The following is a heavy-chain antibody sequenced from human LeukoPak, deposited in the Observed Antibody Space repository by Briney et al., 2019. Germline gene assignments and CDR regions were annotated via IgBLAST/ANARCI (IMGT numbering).Heavy chain of an antibody. CDR1: GGTFSSYA. V-gene: IGHV1-69*13. CDR2: IIPIFGTA. D-gene: IGHD5-18*01. J-gene: IGHJ4*02. Sequence: ASVKVSCKASGGTFSSYAISWVRQAPGQGLEWMGGIIPIFGTANYAQKFQGRVTITADESTSTAYMELSSLRSEDTAVYYCASPLGEGGYSYGYTPTHYYFDYWGQGTLVTVSS. CDR3: ASPLGEGGYSYGYTPTHYYFDY.